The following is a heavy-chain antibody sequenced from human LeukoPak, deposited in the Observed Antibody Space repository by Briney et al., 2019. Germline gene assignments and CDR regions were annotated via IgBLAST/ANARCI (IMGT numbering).Heavy chain of an antibody. Sequence: GGSLRLSCAASGFTFSSYGMHWVRQAPGKGLEWVAFIRYDGSNKYCADSVKGRFTISRDNSKNTLYLQMNSLRAGDTAVYYCAKGPYYDSSGYYWGVLDYWGQGTLVTVSS. D-gene: IGHD3-22*01. V-gene: IGHV3-30*02. CDR2: IRYDGSNK. CDR3: AKGPYYDSSGYYWGVLDY. CDR1: GFTFSSYG. J-gene: IGHJ4*02.